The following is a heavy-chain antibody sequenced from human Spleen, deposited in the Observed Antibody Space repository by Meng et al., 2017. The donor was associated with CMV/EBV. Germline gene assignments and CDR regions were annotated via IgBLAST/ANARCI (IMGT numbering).Heavy chain of an antibody. CDR1: GGSISSYY. CDR2: VYYSGTT. J-gene: IGHJ3*02. V-gene: IGHV4-59*01. D-gene: IGHD2-2*02. CDR3: AREMTYCSSINCYTAFDI. Sequence: GSLRLSCTVSGGSISSYYWSWIRQPPGKGLEWIGYVYYSGTTNYNPSFKSRVTILVDTSKNQFSLKLTSVTAADTAVYYCAREMTYCSSINCYTAFDIWGQGTMVTVSS.